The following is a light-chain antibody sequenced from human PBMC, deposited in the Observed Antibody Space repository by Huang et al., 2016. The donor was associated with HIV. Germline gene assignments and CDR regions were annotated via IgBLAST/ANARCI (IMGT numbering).Light chain of an antibody. CDR3: QQSYSTLRYT. Sequence: DIQMTQSPSSLSASVGDRVTITSRASQSISSYLNWYQQKPGKAPKLLIYAASSLQSGVPSRFSGSGSGTDFTLTISSLQPEDFATYYCQQSYSTLRYTFGQGTKLEIK. CDR2: AAS. CDR1: QSISSY. V-gene: IGKV1-39*01. J-gene: IGKJ2*01.